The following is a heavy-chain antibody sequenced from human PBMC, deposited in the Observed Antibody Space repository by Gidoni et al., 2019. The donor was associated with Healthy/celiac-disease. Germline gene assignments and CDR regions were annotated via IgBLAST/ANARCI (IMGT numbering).Heavy chain of an antibody. CDR2: VNPNSGGT. J-gene: IGHJ4*02. Sequence: QVQLVQSGAEVKKPGASVTVSCKASGYTFPGYYMHWVRQAPGQGLEWMGRVNPNSGGTNYAQKFQGRVTMTRDTSISTAYMELSRLRSDDTAVYYCARGVENWSSLDYWGQGTLVTVSS. CDR3: ARGVENWSSLDY. D-gene: IGHD1-1*01. V-gene: IGHV1-2*06. CDR1: GYTFPGYY.